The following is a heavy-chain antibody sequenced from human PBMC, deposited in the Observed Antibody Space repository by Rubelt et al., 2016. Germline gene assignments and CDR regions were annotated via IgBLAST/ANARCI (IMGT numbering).Heavy chain of an antibody. CDR3: ARDLIKGGTTMRSYYYYGMDV. Sequence: SYSMNWVRQAPGKGLEWVSYISSSSSTIYYADSVKGRFTISRDNAKNSLYLQMNSLRAEDTAVYYCARDLIKGGTTMRSYYYYGMDVWGQGTTVTVSS. V-gene: IGHV3-48*04. CDR1: SYS. CDR2: ISSSSSTI. J-gene: IGHJ6*02. D-gene: IGHD1-1*01.